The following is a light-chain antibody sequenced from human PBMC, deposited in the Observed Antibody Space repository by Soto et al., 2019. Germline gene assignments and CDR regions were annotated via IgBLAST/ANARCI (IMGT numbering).Light chain of an antibody. J-gene: IGKJ5*01. Sequence: EIVLTQSPATLSLSPGERATLSCGASQSVSRYLAWYQQKPGQAPRLVIYDASYRATGIPARFSGSGSGTDFTLTISSLEPEDFAVYYCQQRSNWITFGQGTRLEIK. CDR3: QQRSNWIT. CDR1: QSVSRY. V-gene: IGKV3-11*01. CDR2: DAS.